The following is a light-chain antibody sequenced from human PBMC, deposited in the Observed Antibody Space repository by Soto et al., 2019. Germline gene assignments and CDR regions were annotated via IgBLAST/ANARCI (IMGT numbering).Light chain of an antibody. CDR3: QQTDTLPST. J-gene: IGKJ5*01. Sequence: DILLTPSPYSLSVSLGARATINCKSSQSVLYSSNNKNYLAWYQQKPGQPPKLLIYWASTRESGVPDRFSGSGSGTDFTLTITSLQPEDIGTYYCQQTDTLPSTFGQGTRLEI. CDR1: QSVLYSSNNKNY. V-gene: IGKV4-1*01. CDR2: WAS.